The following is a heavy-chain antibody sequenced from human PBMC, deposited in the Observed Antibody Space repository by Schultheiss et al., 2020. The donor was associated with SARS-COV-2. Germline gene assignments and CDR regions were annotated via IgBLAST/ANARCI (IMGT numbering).Heavy chain of an antibody. Sequence: GESLKISCAASGFTFSSYWMSWVRQAPGKGLEWVANIKQDGSEKYYVDSVKGRFTISRDNAKNSLYLQMNSLRAEDTAVYYCARTYGGNLYYFDYWGQGTLVTVSS. CDR1: GFTFSSYW. CDR3: ARTYGGNLYYFDY. J-gene: IGHJ4*02. V-gene: IGHV3-7*03. D-gene: IGHD4-23*01. CDR2: IKQDGSEK.